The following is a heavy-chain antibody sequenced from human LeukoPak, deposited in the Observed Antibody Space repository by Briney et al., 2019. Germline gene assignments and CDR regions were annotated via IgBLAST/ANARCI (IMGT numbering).Heavy chain of an antibody. CDR1: GFTFSSYA. D-gene: IGHD3-3*01. CDR2: ISYDGSNK. V-gene: IGHV3-30*04. Sequence: PGRSLRLSCAASGFTFSSYAMHWVRQAPGKGLEWVAVISYDGSNKYYADSVKGRFTISRDNSKNTLYLQMNSLRAEDTAVYYCARDKYYDFWSGYFYYYYYMDVWGKGTTVTISS. J-gene: IGHJ6*03. CDR3: ARDKYYDFWSGYFYYYYYMDV.